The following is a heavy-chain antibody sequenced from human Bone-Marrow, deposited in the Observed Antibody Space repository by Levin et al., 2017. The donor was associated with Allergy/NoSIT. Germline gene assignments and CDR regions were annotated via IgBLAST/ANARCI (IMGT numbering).Heavy chain of an antibody. CDR3: ARQRREPSSGWHTFDS. Sequence: SETLSLTCSVSGDSISRYYWSWIRQPPGKGLEWIGDMSYSGRTNYNPSLGSRVAMSLDTSRTQVSLRLTSLTAADTAVYFCARQRREPSSGWHTFDSWGQGTLVTVSS. D-gene: IGHD6-19*01. CDR2: MSYSGRT. CDR1: GDSISRYY. V-gene: IGHV4-59*13. J-gene: IGHJ4*02.